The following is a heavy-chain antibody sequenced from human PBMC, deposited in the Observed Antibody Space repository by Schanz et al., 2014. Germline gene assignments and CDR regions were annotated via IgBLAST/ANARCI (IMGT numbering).Heavy chain of an antibody. CDR3: ARGPNTLVKSPFEF. D-gene: IGHD2-8*01. CDR2: FYNSVST. V-gene: IGHV4-4*07. CDR1: GGSISGYY. J-gene: IGHJ4*02. Sequence: QVQLQESGPGLVKPSETLSLTCTVSGGSISGYYWSWIRQPAGKGLEWIGRFYNSVSTDYNSSLKRRVTMSVDTSNNQFSLNLNAVTAADTAVYYCARGPNTLVKSPFEFWGQGIMVTVSS.